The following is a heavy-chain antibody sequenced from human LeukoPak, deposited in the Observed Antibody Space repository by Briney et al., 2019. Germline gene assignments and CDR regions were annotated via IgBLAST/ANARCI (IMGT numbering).Heavy chain of an antibody. CDR2: VSNDGNDK. CDR1: GFNFRDYG. CDR3: AKDRPNYYESSGPLEGDALDI. D-gene: IGHD3-22*01. J-gene: IGHJ3*02. Sequence: GRSLRLPCAASGFNFRDYGMEWVRQAPGKGLEWVAIVSNDGNDKKYADIVAGRFTISRDNSKNTVYLQMNSLRPEDTALYYCAKDRPNYYESSGPLEGDALDIWGQGTMVIVSS. V-gene: IGHV3-30*18.